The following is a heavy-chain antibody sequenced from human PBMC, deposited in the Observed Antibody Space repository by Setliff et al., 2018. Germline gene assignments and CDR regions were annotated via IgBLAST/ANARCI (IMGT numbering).Heavy chain of an antibody. CDR2: VYYSGAA. V-gene: IGHV4-59*01. D-gene: IGHD3-3*01. J-gene: IGHJ6*03. CDR3: ARMSGFQYMDV. Sequence: SETLSLTCTVSGGSFSTYYWSWIRQAPGKGLEWIGHVYYSGAANYNPSLKSRVTVSVDTSKNQFSLRLISVTAADTAVYYCARMSGFQYMDVWDKGTTVTVSS. CDR1: GGSFSTYY.